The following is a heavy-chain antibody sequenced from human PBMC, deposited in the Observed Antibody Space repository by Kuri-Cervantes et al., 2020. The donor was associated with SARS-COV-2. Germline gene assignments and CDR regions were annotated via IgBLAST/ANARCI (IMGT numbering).Heavy chain of an antibody. J-gene: IGHJ4*02. D-gene: IGHD2-15*01. Sequence: GESLKISCKGSGYSFTSYWIGWVRQMPGKGLEWMALLYPADSDTRYNPSFEGLITISIDKSINTAYVQWSRVTVSDNAFYFCVRAPWGAYSPDQGFDHWGQGTQVTVSS. CDR3: VRAPWGAYSPDQGFDH. CDR1: GYSFTSYW. V-gene: IGHV5-51*01. CDR2: LYPADSDT.